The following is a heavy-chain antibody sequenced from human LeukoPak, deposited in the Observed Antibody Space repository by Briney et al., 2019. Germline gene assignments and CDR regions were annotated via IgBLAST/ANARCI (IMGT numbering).Heavy chain of an antibody. V-gene: IGHV4-34*01. D-gene: IGHD1-26*01. J-gene: IGHJ4*02. Sequence: SETLSLNCAVYGGSFSNYYWSWIRQPPGKGLEWIGEINHSGSTNYNPSLKSRVTISVDTSKNQFSLKLSSVTAADTAVYYCARGTIVGATKGEFDYWGQGTLVTVSS. CDR2: INHSGST. CDR1: GGSFSNYY. CDR3: ARGTIVGATKGEFDY.